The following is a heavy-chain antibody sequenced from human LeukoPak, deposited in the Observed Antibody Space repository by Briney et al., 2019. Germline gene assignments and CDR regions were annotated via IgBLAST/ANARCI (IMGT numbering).Heavy chain of an antibody. CDR1: GFTFSSYW. Sequence: GSLRLSCADSGFTFSSYWMTWVRQAPGKGLEWIGYIYHSGSTYYNPSLKSRVTISVDRSENQFSLKLSSVTAADTAVYYCARVRGLYSSNKKAFDYWGQGTLVTVSS. CDR3: ARVRGLYSSNKKAFDY. CDR2: IYHSGST. V-gene: IGHV4-4*02. D-gene: IGHD6-13*01. J-gene: IGHJ4*02.